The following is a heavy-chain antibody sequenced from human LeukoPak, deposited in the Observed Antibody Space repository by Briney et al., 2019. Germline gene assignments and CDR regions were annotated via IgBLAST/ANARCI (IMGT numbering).Heavy chain of an antibody. CDR2: IRYDGSNK. CDR3: AKDRSGSYRGYFDY. D-gene: IGHD1-26*01. V-gene: IGHV3-30*02. J-gene: IGHJ4*02. CDR1: GFTFSSYG. Sequence: GGSLRLSCAASGFTFSSYGMHWVRQAPGKGLEWVAFIRYDGSNKYYADSVKGRFTISRDNSKNTLYLQMNSLRAEDTAVYYCAKDRSGSYRGYFDYWGQGTLVTVSS.